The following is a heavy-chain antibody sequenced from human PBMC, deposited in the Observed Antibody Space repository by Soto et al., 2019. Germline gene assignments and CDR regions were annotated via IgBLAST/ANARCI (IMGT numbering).Heavy chain of an antibody. CDR3: ARGRYNWNQGAFDI. D-gene: IGHD1-20*01. CDR2: IYYSGST. V-gene: IGHV4-30-4*01. J-gene: IGHJ3*02. CDR1: GGSISSNDYY. Sequence: SETLSLTCTVSGGSISSNDYYWSWIRQPPGKCLEWIGYIYYSGSTYYNPSLKSRVTISADTSKTQFSLKLTSVTAADTAVYYCARGRYNWNQGAFDIWGQGTVVTV.